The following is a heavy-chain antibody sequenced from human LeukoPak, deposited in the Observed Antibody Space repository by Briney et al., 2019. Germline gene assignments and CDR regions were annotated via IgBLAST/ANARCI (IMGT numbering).Heavy chain of an antibody. V-gene: IGHV3-30*04. D-gene: IGHD2-2*01. CDR1: GLTFSSYA. J-gene: IGHJ6*02. Sequence: GRSLRLSCAASGLTFSSYAMHWVSQAPGKGLEWVAVISYDGCNKYYADSVKGRITISRDNSKNTLYLQMNSLRAEDTAVYYCAREEDIVVVPAASSGRDYYYGMDVWGQGTTVTVSS. CDR3: AREEDIVVVPAASSGRDYYYGMDV. CDR2: ISYDGCNK.